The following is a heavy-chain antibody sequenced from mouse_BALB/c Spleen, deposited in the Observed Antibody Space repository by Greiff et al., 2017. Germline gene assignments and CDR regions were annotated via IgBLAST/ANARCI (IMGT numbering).Heavy chain of an antibody. D-gene: IGHD2-3*01. CDR2: IYPYNGGT. CDR1: GYTFTDYN. V-gene: IGHV1S29*02. Sequence: VQLQQSGPELVKPGASVKISCKASGYTFTDYNMHWVKQSHGKSLEWIGYIYPYNGGTGYNQKFKSKATLTVDNSSSTAYMELRSLTSEDSAVYYCARDDGYSFAYWGQGTLVTVSA. J-gene: IGHJ3*01. CDR3: ARDDGYSFAY.